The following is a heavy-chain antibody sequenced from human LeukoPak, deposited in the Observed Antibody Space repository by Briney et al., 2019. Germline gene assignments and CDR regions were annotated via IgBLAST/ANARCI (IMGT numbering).Heavy chain of an antibody. D-gene: IGHD6-6*01. V-gene: IGHV4-39*01. CDR1: GGSISSSSYY. CDR2: IYYSGST. J-gene: IGHJ3*02. Sequence: SETLSLTCTVSGGSISSSSYYWGWIRQPPGKGLEWIGSIYYSGSTYYNPSLKSRVTISVDTSKNQFSLKLSSVTAADTAVYYCARPNSSSSNHLDAFDIWGQGTMVTVSS. CDR3: ARPNSSSSNHLDAFDI.